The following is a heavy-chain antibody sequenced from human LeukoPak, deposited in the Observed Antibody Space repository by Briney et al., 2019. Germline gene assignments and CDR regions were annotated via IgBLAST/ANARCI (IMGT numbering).Heavy chain of an antibody. Sequence: SETLSLTCTVSGASITTYYWSWIRQPAGKGLEWIEHIHTSGSTNYNPSLKSRVTMSVDTSKNQFSLKLNSVTAADTAVYYCAKEGMIRGVIDYWGQGALVTVSS. J-gene: IGHJ4*02. D-gene: IGHD3-10*01. V-gene: IGHV4-4*07. CDR3: AKEGMIRGVIDY. CDR2: IHTSGST. CDR1: GASITTYY.